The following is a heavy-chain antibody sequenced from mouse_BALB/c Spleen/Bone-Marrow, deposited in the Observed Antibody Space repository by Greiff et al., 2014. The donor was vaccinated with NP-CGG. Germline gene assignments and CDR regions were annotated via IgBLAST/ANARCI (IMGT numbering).Heavy chain of an antibody. J-gene: IGHJ2*02. CDR2: IWNDGST. Sequence: VQLVESGPGLVAPSQSLSITCTISGFSLTSYGVHWVRQPPGKGPEWLTVIWNDGSTTYNSALKSRLTISKDNSKSQVFLKMNSLQTDDTGMYYCAKHGGGYFDYWGQGTSLIVSS. CDR1: GFSLTSYG. V-gene: IGHV2-6-1*01. CDR3: AKHGGGYFDY.